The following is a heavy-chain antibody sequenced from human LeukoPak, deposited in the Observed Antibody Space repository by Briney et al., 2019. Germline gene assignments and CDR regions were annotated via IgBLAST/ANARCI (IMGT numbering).Heavy chain of an antibody. CDR3: AGGNYYYYYIDV. D-gene: IGHD3-3*01. J-gene: IGHJ6*03. CDR2: IYSGGST. CDR1: GGSISTYY. Sequence: SETLSLTCTVSGGSISTYYWNWIRQPPGKGLEWIGYIYSGGSTNYTPSLKSRVTISVDTSKKQFSLKLSSVTAADTAMYYCAGGNYYYYYIDVWGKGTTVTVSS. V-gene: IGHV4-4*09.